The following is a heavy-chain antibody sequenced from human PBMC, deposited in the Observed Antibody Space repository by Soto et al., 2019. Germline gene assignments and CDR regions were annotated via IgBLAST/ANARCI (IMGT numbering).Heavy chain of an antibody. CDR2: IYPGDSET. CDR3: ARTFGGHLYSFDF. J-gene: IGHJ4*02. Sequence: GESLKISCKGSGYTFTSNWIGWVRQMPGKGLEWMGIIYPGDSETRYSPSFQGQVTISADKSTNNAYLQWSSLKASDTAIYYCARTFGGHLYSFDFWGQGTLVTVSS. V-gene: IGHV5-51*01. D-gene: IGHD3-16*01. CDR1: GYTFTSNW.